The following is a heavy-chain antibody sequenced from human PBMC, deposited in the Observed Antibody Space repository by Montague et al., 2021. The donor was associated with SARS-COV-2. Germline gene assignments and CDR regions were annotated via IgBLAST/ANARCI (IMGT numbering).Heavy chain of an antibody. D-gene: IGHD2-21*02. Sequence: SETLSLTCTVSGVVELRRRSEEHTPDLQSHEQFVCRLLLERKTNYNPSLKSRVTISIDTSMNQFSLSLSSMTAADTAVYFCARDLLPSRTAIKTRFFGLDVGGQGATVIASS. CDR2: LLERKT. CDR3: ARDLLPSRTAIKTRFFGLDV. V-gene: IGHV4-61*01. CDR1: GVVELRRRS. J-gene: IGHJ6*02.